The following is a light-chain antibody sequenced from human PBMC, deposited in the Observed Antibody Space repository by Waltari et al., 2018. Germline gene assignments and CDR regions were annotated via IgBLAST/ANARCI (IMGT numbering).Light chain of an antibody. CDR3: CSYAGSSTLL. Sequence: QSALTQPASVSGSPGPSITVSCTGTRSDVGSYNLVSWYQQHPGKAPKLMIYEGSKRPSGVSNRFSGSKSGNTASLTISGLQAEDEADYYCCSYAGSSTLLFGGGTKVTVL. CDR2: EGS. CDR1: RSDVGSYNL. V-gene: IGLV2-23*01. J-gene: IGLJ2*01.